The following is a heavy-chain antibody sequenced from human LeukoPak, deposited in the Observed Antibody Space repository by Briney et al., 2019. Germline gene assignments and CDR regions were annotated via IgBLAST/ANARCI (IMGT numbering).Heavy chain of an antibody. CDR1: GGSISSGGYS. J-gene: IGHJ6*02. Sequence: SETLSLTCAVSGGSISSGGYSWSWIRQPPGKGLEWIGYIYHSGSTYYNPSLKSRVTISVDRSKNQFSLKLSSVTAADTAVYYCARGGVVVPAAIADVWGQGTTVTVSS. CDR3: ARGGVVVPAAIADV. V-gene: IGHV4-30-2*01. D-gene: IGHD2-2*01. CDR2: IYHSGST.